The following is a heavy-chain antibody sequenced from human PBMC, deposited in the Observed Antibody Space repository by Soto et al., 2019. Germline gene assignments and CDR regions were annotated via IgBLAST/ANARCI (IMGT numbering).Heavy chain of an antibody. CDR1: GFTFSSYA. Sequence: QVQLVESGGGVVQPGRSLRLSCAASGFTFSSYAMHWVRQAPGKGLEWVAVISYDGSNKYYADSVKGRFTISRDNSKNTLYLQMNSLRAEDTAVYYCARASGRAVAGTYFDYWGQGTLVTVSS. D-gene: IGHD6-19*01. CDR3: ARASGRAVAGTYFDY. V-gene: IGHV3-30-3*01. J-gene: IGHJ4*02. CDR2: ISYDGSNK.